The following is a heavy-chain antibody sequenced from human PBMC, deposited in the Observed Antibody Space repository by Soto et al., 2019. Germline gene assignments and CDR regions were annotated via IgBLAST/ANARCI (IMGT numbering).Heavy chain of an antibody. CDR1: GFAFSTFA. CDR2: VSGVGETT. V-gene: IGHV3-23*01. J-gene: IGHJ5*02. D-gene: IGHD3-10*01. Sequence: EVQLLESGGGSVQPGGSLRRSCAASGFAFSTFAMNWVRQAPGQRPEWVAAVSGVGETTYYTESVRGRFTISRDNTKNTVSLQMNSLRAEDTAVYFCAKRGMYYYGSWPSDAWGPGTLVVVSS. CDR3: AKRGMYYYGSWPSDA.